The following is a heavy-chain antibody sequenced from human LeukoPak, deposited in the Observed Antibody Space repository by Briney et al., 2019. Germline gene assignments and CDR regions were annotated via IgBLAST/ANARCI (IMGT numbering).Heavy chain of an antibody. D-gene: IGHD3-9*01. V-gene: IGHV4-34*01. CDR3: ARDGAVDILTGYGAFDI. CDR1: GGSFSGYY. J-gene: IGHJ3*02. CDR2: INHSGST. Sequence: SETLSLTCAVYGGSFSGYYWSWIRQPPGKGLEWIGEINHSGSTNYNPSLKSRVTISVDTSKNQFSLKLSSVTAADTAVYYCARDGAVDILTGYGAFDIWGRGTMVTVSS.